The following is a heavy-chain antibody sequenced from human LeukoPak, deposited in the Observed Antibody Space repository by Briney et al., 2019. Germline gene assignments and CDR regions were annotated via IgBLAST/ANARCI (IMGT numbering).Heavy chain of an antibody. CDR2: ISSSSGYI. Sequence: PGGSLRLSCAASGFTFSSYSMNWVRQAPGKGLEWVSSISSSSGYIYYADSVKGRFTISRDNAKNSLYLQMNSLRAEDTAVYYCARSLLWFGESNWFDPWGQGTLVTVSS. CDR1: GFTFSSYS. J-gene: IGHJ5*02. CDR3: ARSLLWFGESNWFDP. D-gene: IGHD3-10*01. V-gene: IGHV3-21*01.